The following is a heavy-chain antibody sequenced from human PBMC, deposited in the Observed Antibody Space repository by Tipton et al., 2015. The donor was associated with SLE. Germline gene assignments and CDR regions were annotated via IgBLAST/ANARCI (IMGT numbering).Heavy chain of an antibody. D-gene: IGHD5-12*01. CDR1: GFTFGAYT. CDR2: IRSKAYYGTT. V-gene: IGHV3-49*04. Sequence: SLRLSCTASGFTFGAYTIAWVRQAPGKGLEWVGLIRSKAYYGTTEYVASVKGRFTISRDDSKSIAYLQMDSLETEDTAVYYCTRESSGWSGFDYHYFDYWCQGTLVTVSS. CDR3: TRESSGWSGFDYHYFDY. J-gene: IGHJ4*02.